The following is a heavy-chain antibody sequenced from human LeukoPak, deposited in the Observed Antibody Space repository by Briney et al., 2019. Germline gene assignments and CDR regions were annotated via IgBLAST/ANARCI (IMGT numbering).Heavy chain of an antibody. V-gene: IGHV1-18*01. CDR2: IRSNDGHT. Sequence: ASVKVSCKASGYIFTSYDISWVRQAPGQGLELMGWIRSNDGHTKYAQKLQGRVTMTIDTSTTTVYMELRSLTSDDTAMYYCARQQLVPNWFDPWGQGTLVTVSS. J-gene: IGHJ5*02. D-gene: IGHD6-13*01. CDR3: ARQQLVPNWFDP. CDR1: GYIFTSYD.